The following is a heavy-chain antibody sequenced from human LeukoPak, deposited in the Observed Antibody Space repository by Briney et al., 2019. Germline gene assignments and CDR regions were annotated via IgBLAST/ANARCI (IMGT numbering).Heavy chain of an antibody. Sequence: ASVKVSCKASGCTFTSYDINWVRQATGQGLEWMGWMNPNSGNTGYAQKFQGRVTMTRNTSISTAYMELSSLRSEDTAVYYCARGGYYDQALFDRGQGTLVTVSS. D-gene: IGHD3-22*01. J-gene: IGHJ4*02. V-gene: IGHV1-8*01. CDR2: MNPNSGNT. CDR1: GCTFTSYD. CDR3: ARGGYYDQALFD.